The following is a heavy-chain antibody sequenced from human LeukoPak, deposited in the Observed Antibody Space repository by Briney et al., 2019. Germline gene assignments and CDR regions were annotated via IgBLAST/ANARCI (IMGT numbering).Heavy chain of an antibody. D-gene: IGHD3-10*01. CDR1: GFTFSSYG. CDR3: AKDRRGSGSYSYGMDV. J-gene: IGHJ6*02. CDR2: ISYDGSNK. Sequence: GGPLRLSCAASGFTFSSYGMHWVRQAPGKGLEWVAVISYDGSNKYYADSVKGRFTISRDNSKNTLYLQMNSLRAEDTAVYYCAKDRRGSGSYSYGMDVWGQGTTVTVSS. V-gene: IGHV3-30*18.